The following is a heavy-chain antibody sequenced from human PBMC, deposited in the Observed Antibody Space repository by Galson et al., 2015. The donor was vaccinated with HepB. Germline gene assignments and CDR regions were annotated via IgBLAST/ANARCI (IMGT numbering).Heavy chain of an antibody. V-gene: IGHV1-69*01. Sequence: SCKASGGTFSSYAISWVRQAPGQGLEWMGGIIPIFGTANYAQKFQGRVTITADESTSTAYMELSSLRSEDTAVYYCARDRGGGRYSYGYFDYWGQGTLVTVSS. J-gene: IGHJ4*02. D-gene: IGHD5-18*01. CDR1: GGTFSSYA. CDR3: ARDRGGGRYSYGYFDY. CDR2: IIPIFGTA.